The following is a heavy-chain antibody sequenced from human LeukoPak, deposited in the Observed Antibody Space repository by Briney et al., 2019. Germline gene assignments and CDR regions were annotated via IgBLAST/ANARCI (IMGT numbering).Heavy chain of an antibody. V-gene: IGHV1-8*03. CDR1: GYTFTSYD. Sequence: ASVKVSCKASGYTFTSYDTNWVRQATGQGLEWMGWMNPNSGNTGYAQKFQGRVTITRNTSISTAYMELSSLRSEDTAVYYCARIGSRNYYYYYMDVWGKGTTVTVSS. D-gene: IGHD2/OR15-2a*01. CDR2: MNPNSGNT. J-gene: IGHJ6*03. CDR3: ARIGSRNYYYYYMDV.